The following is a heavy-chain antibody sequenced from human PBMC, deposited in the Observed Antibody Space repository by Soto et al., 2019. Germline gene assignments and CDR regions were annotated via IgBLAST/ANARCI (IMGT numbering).Heavy chain of an antibody. CDR3: ARRAETNGWNGFGADKYYFDF. CDR1: GYTFTSYD. J-gene: IGHJ4*02. D-gene: IGHD1-1*01. Sequence: QVQLVQSGAEVRKPGASVKVSCEASGYTFTSYDIYWVRQATGQGLEWMGWMNPNTGNSGYAQKFQGRVTMTSDTSINTAHMELSSLRSEDTAVYYCARRAETNGWNGFGADKYYFDFWGQGTLVTVS. V-gene: IGHV1-8*01. CDR2: MNPNTGNS.